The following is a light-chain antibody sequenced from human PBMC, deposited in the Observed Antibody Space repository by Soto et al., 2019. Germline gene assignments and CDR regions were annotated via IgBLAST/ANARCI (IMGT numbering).Light chain of an antibody. Sequence: QSVLTQPASASGSPGQSITISCTGTSSDVGSYNLVSWYQQHPGKAPKLMIYEVSKRPSGVSNRFSGSKSGNTASLTISGLQAEDEADYYCCSYAGSSTSLVFGTGTKVTV. J-gene: IGLJ1*01. V-gene: IGLV2-23*02. CDR1: SSDVGSYNL. CDR3: CSYAGSSTSLV. CDR2: EVS.